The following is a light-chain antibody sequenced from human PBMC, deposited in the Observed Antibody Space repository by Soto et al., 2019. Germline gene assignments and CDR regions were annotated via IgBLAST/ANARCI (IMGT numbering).Light chain of an antibody. CDR1: QSVSSSY. CDR3: QQYGSSPLT. CDR2: GAS. Sequence: EIVLTQSPGTLSLSPGERATLSCRASQSVSSSYLAWYQQKPGQAPRLLSYGASSRATGTPDRFSGSGSGTDFTLTISRLEPEDVAVYYCQQYGSSPLTFGGGTKVEIK. J-gene: IGKJ4*01. V-gene: IGKV3-20*01.